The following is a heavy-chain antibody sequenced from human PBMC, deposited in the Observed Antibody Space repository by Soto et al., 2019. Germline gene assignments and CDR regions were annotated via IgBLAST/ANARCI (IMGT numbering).Heavy chain of an antibody. D-gene: IGHD6-13*01. V-gene: IGHV1-69*01. Sequence: QVQLVQSGAEVKKPGSSVKVSCKASGGTFSSYAIIWVRQAPGQGLEWMGGIIPNFGTANYAQKFQGRVTITTDEYTSKAYVELSSLRSEDTAVYYCARSPGIAAAGIDYWGQGTLVTVSS. CDR3: ARSPGIAAAGIDY. CDR1: GGTFSSYA. CDR2: IIPNFGTA. J-gene: IGHJ4*02.